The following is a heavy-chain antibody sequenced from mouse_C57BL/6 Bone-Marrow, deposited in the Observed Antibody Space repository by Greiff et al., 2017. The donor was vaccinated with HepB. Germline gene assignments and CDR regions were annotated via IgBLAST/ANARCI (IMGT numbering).Heavy chain of an antibody. V-gene: IGHV5-17*01. CDR3: ARPEDYGSWFAY. J-gene: IGHJ3*01. Sequence: DVHLVESGGGLVKPGGSLKLSCAASGFTFSDYGMHWVRQAPEKGLEWVAYISSGSSTIYYADTVKGRFTISRDNAKNTLFLQMTSLRSEDTAMYYCARPEDYGSWFAYWGQGTLVTVSA. CDR2: ISSGSSTI. D-gene: IGHD1-1*01. CDR1: GFTFSDYG.